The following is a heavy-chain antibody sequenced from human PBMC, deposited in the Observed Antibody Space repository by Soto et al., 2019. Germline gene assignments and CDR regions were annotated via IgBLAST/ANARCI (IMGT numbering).Heavy chain of an antibody. CDR1: GFPFSSYS. CDR2: ISSSSSYI. D-gene: IGHD3-10*01. V-gene: IGHV3-21*01. CDR3: ASRTGPYYFDY. J-gene: IGHJ4*02. Sequence: GGSLRLSCAASGFPFSSYSMNWVRQSPGKGLEWVSSISSSSSYIYYADSVKGRFTISRDNDKNSLYLQMNSLRAEDTAVYYCASRTGPYYFDYWAQGALVTVSS.